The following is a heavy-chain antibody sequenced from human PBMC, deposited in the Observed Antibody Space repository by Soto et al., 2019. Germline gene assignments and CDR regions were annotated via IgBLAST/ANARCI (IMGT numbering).Heavy chain of an antibody. CDR2: LNPTDGST. CDR1: GYTFASYY. Sequence: QVQLVQSGAEVKKPGASVKVSCKASGYTFASYYIHWVRQAHGQGLECMGILNPTDGSTSYAQKFQGRVRMNRDTTTSQVSMDMNRMRSEDAAVYYCARLRGAYCSGGGCYSDFWGQGSLVTVSS. D-gene: IGHD2-15*01. J-gene: IGHJ4*02. CDR3: ARLRGAYCSGGGCYSDF. V-gene: IGHV1-46*01.